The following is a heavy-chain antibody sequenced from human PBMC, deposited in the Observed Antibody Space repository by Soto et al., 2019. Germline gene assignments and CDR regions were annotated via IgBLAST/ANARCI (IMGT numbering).Heavy chain of an antibody. D-gene: IGHD2-8*01. CDR1: GFTFSSYA. J-gene: IGHJ3*02. Sequence: GGSLRLSCAASGFTFSSYAMSLVRQSPGKGLEWVSAISGSGGSTYYADSVKGRFTISRDNSKNTLYLQMNSLRAEDTAVYYCENQGDIVLMVHDNDAFDIWGQGTMVTLSS. V-gene: IGHV3-23*01. CDR3: ENQGDIVLMVHDNDAFDI. CDR2: ISGSGGST.